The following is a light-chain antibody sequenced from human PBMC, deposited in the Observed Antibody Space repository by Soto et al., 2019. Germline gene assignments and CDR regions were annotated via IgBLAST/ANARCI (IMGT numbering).Light chain of an antibody. CDR2: DDS. Sequence: QSVLTQPPSVSGASGQRVTISCTGSSSNIGAGYDVHWYQQLPGTAPKLLIYDDSNRPSGVPDRFSGSKSGTSASLAITGLQAEDEADYYCQSYDSSLSGYVFGTGTKLTVL. V-gene: IGLV1-40*01. CDR3: QSYDSSLSGYV. CDR1: SSNIGAGYD. J-gene: IGLJ1*01.